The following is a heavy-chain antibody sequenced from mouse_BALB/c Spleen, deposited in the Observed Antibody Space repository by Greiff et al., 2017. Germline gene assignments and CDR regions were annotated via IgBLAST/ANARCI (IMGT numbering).Heavy chain of an antibody. CDR3: ARGANWDY. Sequence: VQLQQSGAELAKPGASVKMSCKASGYTFTSYWMHWVKQRPGQGLEWIGYINPSTGYTEYNQTFKDKATLTADKSSSTAYMQLSSLTSEDSAVYYCARGANWDYWGQGTTLTVSS. D-gene: IGHD4-1*01. V-gene: IGHV1-7*01. CDR2: INPSTGYT. J-gene: IGHJ2*01. CDR1: GYTFTSYW.